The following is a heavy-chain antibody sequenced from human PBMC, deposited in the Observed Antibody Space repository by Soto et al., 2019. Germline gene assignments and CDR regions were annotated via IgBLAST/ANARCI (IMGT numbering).Heavy chain of an antibody. CDR3: AASLSGEVHNWFDP. CDR1: GYTFTSYA. Sequence: ASVKVSCKASGYTFTSYAMHWVRQAPGQRLEWMGWINAGNGNTKYSQKFQGRVTITRDTSASTAYMELSSLRSEDTAVYYCAASLSGEVHNWFDPWGQGTLVTVSS. D-gene: IGHD6-19*01. V-gene: IGHV1-3*01. J-gene: IGHJ5*02. CDR2: INAGNGNT.